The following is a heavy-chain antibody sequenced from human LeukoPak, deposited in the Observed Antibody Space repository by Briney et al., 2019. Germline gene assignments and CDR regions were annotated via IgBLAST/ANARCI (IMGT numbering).Heavy chain of an antibody. CDR1: GLIVSSNY. CDR3: ACSGPYSNGGVMTDC. J-gene: IGHJ4*02. Sequence: GGSLRLSCAASGLIVSSNYMNWVRQAPGKGLEWVSIIYRDGNTNYADSVKGRFTISRDNSKNTLSLQMNSLRAEDTAVYYCACSGPYSNGGVMTDCWGQGTLVTVSS. CDR2: IYRDGNT. D-gene: IGHD6-19*01. V-gene: IGHV3-66*01.